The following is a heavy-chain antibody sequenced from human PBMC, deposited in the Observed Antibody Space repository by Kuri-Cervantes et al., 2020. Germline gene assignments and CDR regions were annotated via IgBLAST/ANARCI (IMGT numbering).Heavy chain of an antibody. CDR1: GFTFSSYS. CDR2: ISSSSSYI. J-gene: IGHJ4*02. Sequence: GESLKISCAASGFTFSSYSMNWVRQAPGKGLEWVSSISSSSSYIYYADSVKGRFTISRDNAKNSLDLQMNSLRVEDTAVFYCARHGQVPTDWGQGTLVTVSS. CDR3: ARHGQVPTD. D-gene: IGHD4/OR15-4a*01. V-gene: IGHV3-21*01.